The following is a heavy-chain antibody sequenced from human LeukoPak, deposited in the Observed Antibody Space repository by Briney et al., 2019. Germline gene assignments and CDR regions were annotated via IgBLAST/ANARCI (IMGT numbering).Heavy chain of an antibody. CDR3: AELGITMIGGV. D-gene: IGHD3-10*02. CDR1: GFTFSSYE. CDR2: ISSSGSTI. Sequence: GGSLRLSCAASGFTFSSYEMNWVRQAPGKGLEWVSYISSSGSTIYYADSVKGRFTISRDNAKISLYLQMNSLRAEDTAVYYCAELGITMIGGVWGKGTTVTISS. J-gene: IGHJ6*04. V-gene: IGHV3-48*03.